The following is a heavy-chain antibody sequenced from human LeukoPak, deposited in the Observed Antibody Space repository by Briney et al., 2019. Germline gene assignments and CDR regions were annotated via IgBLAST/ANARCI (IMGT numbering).Heavy chain of an antibody. CDR1: GYTFTGYY. J-gene: IGHJ4*02. CDR2: INPNSGGT. Sequence: GASVKVSCKASGYTFTGYYMHWVRQAPGQGLEWMGWINPNSGGTNYAQKFQGRVTMTRDTSISTAYMELSRLRSDDTAVYYCAREFNGDPVDGGYFDYWGQGTLVTVSS. V-gene: IGHV1-2*02. CDR3: AREFNGDPVDGGYFDY. D-gene: IGHD2-8*01.